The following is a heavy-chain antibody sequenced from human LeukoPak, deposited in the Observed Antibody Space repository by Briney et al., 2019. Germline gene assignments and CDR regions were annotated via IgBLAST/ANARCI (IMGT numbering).Heavy chain of an antibody. D-gene: IGHD2-15*01. CDR3: ACPYCSGGSCYSNWFDP. CDR2: INDSGST. J-gene: IGHJ5*02. Sequence: SETLSLTCAVYGGSFSGYYWSWVRQPPGEGLEWIGEINDSGSTNYNPSLKSLVTISVDTSKNQFSLKLSSVTAADTAVYYCACPYCSGGSCYSNWFDPWGQGTLVTVSS. V-gene: IGHV4-34*01. CDR1: GGSFSGYY.